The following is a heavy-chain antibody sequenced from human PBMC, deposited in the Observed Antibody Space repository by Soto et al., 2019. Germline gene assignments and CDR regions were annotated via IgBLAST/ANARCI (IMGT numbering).Heavy chain of an antibody. CDR3: ARERCSSTSWEGCWFGP. V-gene: IGHV4-31*03. CDR1: GASISSAGYS. J-gene: IGHJ5*02. CDR2: ITYSGDT. Sequence: SETLSLTCTVSGASISSAGYSWSWVRQHPGRGLEWIGYITYSGDTDYNPSLRSRVSISIDTSRNQFSLKLSSVTAADTAVYYCARERCSSTSWEGCWFGPWGQGTLVTVSS. D-gene: IGHD2-2*01.